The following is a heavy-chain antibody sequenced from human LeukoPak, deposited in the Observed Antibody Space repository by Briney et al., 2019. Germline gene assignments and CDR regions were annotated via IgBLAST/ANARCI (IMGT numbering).Heavy chain of an antibody. Sequence: GGSLRLSCVASGFSFSGYGIHWVRQAPGKGLEWVAVISYDGSNKYYADSVKGRFTVSRDNSKNTLYLQMNSLRAEDTAVYYCAREGGQLWLNFDYWGQGTLVTVSS. CDR2: ISYDGSNK. CDR3: AREGGQLWLNFDY. V-gene: IGHV3-30*03. CDR1: GFSFSGYG. J-gene: IGHJ4*02. D-gene: IGHD5-18*01.